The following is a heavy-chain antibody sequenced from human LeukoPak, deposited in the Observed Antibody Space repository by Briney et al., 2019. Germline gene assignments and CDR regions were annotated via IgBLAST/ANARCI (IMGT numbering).Heavy chain of an antibody. CDR3: ARVTGGELPDRDDAFDI. CDR1: GYTVTGYY. J-gene: IGHJ3*02. V-gene: IGHV1-2*06. Sequence: ASVKVSCKASGYTVTGYYMHWVRQAPGQGLEWMGRINPNSGGTNYAQKFQGRVTMTRDTSISTAYMELSRLRSDDTAVYYCARVTGGELPDRDDAFDIWGQGTMVTASS. CDR2: INPNSGGT. D-gene: IGHD1-26*01.